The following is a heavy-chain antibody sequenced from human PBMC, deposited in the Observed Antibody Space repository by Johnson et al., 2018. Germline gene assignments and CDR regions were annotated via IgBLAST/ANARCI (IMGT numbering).Heavy chain of an antibody. J-gene: IGHJ1*01. CDR2: ISYDGSNK. D-gene: IGHD2-2*01. Sequence: QVQLVESGGGLVQPGGSLRLSCAASGFTFSSYGMHWVRQAPGKGLAWVAVISYDGSNKYYADSVKGRFTISRDNSKETLYLQMNRLRAEDAAVYYCAKDSFDAEAAIVAEYFQHWGQGTLVTVSS. V-gene: IGHV3-30*18. CDR3: AKDSFDAEAAIVAEYFQH. CDR1: GFTFSSYG.